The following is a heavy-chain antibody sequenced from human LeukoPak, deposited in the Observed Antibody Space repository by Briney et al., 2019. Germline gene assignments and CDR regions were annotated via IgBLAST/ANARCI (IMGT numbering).Heavy chain of an antibody. CDR1: GGSISSYY. CDR2: IYYSGST. V-gene: IGHV4-59*01. J-gene: IGHJ5*02. CDR3: ARGNTVDTDWFDP. Sequence: SETLSLTCTVSGGSISSYYWRLIRQPPGKGLEWIGYIYYSGSTNYNPSLKSRVTISVDTSKNQLSLKLSSVTAADTAVYYCARGNTVDTDWFDPWGQGTLVTVSS. D-gene: IGHD4-11*01.